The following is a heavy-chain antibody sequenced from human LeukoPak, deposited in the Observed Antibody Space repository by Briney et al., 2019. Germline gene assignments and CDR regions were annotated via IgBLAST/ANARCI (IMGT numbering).Heavy chain of an antibody. V-gene: IGHV4-39*01. CDR1: GGSISSSSYY. CDR3: ARHAEWELLFLGY. Sequence: PSETLSLTCTVSGGSISSSSYYCGWIRPPPVKGLEWMGSIYYSGSTYYNPSLKSRVTISVDTSKNQFSLKLSSVTAADTAVYYCARHAEWELLFLGYWGQGTLVTVSS. J-gene: IGHJ4*02. CDR2: IYYSGST. D-gene: IGHD1-26*01.